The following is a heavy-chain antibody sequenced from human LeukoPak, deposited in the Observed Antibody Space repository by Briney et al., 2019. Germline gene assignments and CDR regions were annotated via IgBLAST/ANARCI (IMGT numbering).Heavy chain of an antibody. CDR1: GGTFSSYA. Sequence: GASVKVSCKASGGTFSSYAISWVRQAPGQGLEWMGRIIPILGIANYAQKFQGRVTITADKSTSTAYMELSSLRSEDTAVYYCAGDRSSGWTHNFDYWGQGTLVTVSS. D-gene: IGHD6-19*01. CDR2: IIPILGIA. CDR3: AGDRSSGWTHNFDY. J-gene: IGHJ4*02. V-gene: IGHV1-69*04.